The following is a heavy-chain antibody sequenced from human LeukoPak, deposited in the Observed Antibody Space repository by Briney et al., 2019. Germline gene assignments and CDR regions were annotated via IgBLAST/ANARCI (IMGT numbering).Heavy chain of an antibody. J-gene: IGHJ6*02. V-gene: IGHV1-69*13. D-gene: IGHD3-22*01. CDR1: GGTFSSYA. CDR2: IIPIFGTA. Sequence: ASVKVSCKAPGGTFSSYAISWVRQAPGQGLEWMGGIIPIFGTANYAQKFQGRVTITADESTSTAYMELSSLRSEDTAVYYCAREGDYYDSSGYLLSWYGMDVWGQGTTVTVSS. CDR3: AREGDYYDSSGYLLSWYGMDV.